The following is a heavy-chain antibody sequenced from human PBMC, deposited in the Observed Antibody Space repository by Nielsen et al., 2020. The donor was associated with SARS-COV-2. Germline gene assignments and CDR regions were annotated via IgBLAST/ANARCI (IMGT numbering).Heavy chain of an antibody. Sequence: SETLSLTCTVSGGSISSYYWSWIRQPPGKGLEWIGYIYYSGSTNYNPSLKSRVTISVDTSKNQFSLKLSSVTAADTAVYYCAREEKQQPGAFDYWGQGTLVTVSS. CDR2: IYYSGST. J-gene: IGHJ4*02. V-gene: IGHV4-59*01. CDR3: AREEKQQPGAFDY. CDR1: GGSISSYY. D-gene: IGHD6-13*01.